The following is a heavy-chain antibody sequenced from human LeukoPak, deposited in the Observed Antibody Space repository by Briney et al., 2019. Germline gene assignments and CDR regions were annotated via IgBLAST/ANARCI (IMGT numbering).Heavy chain of an antibody. D-gene: IGHD2-2*01. V-gene: IGHV1-3*01. CDR1: GHTTTTYA. J-gene: IGHJ6*02. CDR3: ARGYCSSTSCYMDV. CDR2: INAGNGNI. Sequence: ASVKVSCKASGHTTTTYAIHWVRQAPGQGLEWMGWINAGNGNIKYSQKFQGRVTITGDTSASTAYMELSSLRSEDTAVYYCARGYCSSTSCYMDVWGQGTTVT.